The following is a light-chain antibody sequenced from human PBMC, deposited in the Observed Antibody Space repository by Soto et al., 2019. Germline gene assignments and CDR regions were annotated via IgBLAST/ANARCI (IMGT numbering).Light chain of an antibody. Sequence: QSALTQPASVSGSPGQTITISCTGTSSDVGGYNFVSWYQQHPGKAPKVMIYNVSNRPSGVSNRFSGSKSGNTASQTISGLQPEDEAYYCCTSDTSISTVVFGGGTQLTVL. V-gene: IGLV2-14*01. CDR3: TSDTSISTVV. CDR2: NVS. CDR1: SSDVGGYNF. J-gene: IGLJ3*02.